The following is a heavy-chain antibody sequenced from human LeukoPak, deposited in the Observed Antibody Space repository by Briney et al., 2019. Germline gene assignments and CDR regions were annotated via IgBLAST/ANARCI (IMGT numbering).Heavy chain of an antibody. CDR3: AKDQPGAGFDL. CDR2: ISGSGGSI. D-gene: IGHD1-1*01. J-gene: IGHJ5*02. Sequence: GGSLRLSCAASGYTFSSYWMHWVRQAPGKGLEWVSGISGSGGSIKYADSLKGRFTISRDNSKKTLYLQMDSLAAEDTAVYYCAKDQPGAGFDLWGQGTLVTVAS. CDR1: GYTFSSYW. V-gene: IGHV3-23*01.